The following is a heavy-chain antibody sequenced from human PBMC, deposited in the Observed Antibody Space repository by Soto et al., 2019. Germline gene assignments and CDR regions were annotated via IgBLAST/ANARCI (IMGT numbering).Heavy chain of an antibody. V-gene: IGHV1-2*02. J-gene: IGHJ3*02. CDR2: INPATGAA. Sequence: QLHLVQSGAVVKKPGAAVTVSCSASGYPVTAYYMHWVRQAPGRGLEWMGGINPATGAAKYTQTFLGRVTMTRDTSNCTVFMELSGLTSADTAGCYCVRGGGVGVAGSAAFDMWGQGTLVTVSS. CDR3: VRGGGVGVAGSAAFDM. D-gene: IGHD3-3*01. CDR1: GYPVTAYY.